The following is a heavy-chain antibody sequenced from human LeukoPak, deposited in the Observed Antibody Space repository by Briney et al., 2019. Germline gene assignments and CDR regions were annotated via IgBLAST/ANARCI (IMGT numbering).Heavy chain of an antibody. V-gene: IGHV3-23*01. J-gene: IGHJ4*02. CDR3: ARDRVGATLYFDY. CDR1: GFTLSSYA. Sequence: GGSLRLSCAASGFTLSSYAMSWVRQAPGKGLEWVSAISVSGNTYHADSVKGRFTISRDSSKNTLYLQMNSLRAEDTAVYYCARDRVGATLYFDYWGQGTLVTVSS. D-gene: IGHD1-26*01. CDR2: ISVSGNT.